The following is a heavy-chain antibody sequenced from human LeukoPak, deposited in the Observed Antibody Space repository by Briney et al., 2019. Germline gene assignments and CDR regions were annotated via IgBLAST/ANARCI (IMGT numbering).Heavy chain of an antibody. D-gene: IGHD3-10*01. CDR3: AKDIGGSADWYFDL. V-gene: IGHV3-9*01. CDR2: ISWNSGRI. J-gene: IGHJ2*01. Sequence: TGGSLRLSCAASGFTFDDYAMHWVRQAPGKGLEWVSGISWNSGRIGYADSVKGRFTISRDNAKNSLYLQMNSLRAEDTALYYCAKDIGGSADWYFDLWGRGTLVTVSS. CDR1: GFTFDDYA.